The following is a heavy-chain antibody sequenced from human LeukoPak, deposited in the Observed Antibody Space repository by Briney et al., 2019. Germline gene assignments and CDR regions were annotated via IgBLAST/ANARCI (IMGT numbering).Heavy chain of an antibody. Sequence: PSETLSLTCTVSGGSISSGSYCWSWIRQSAGKGLEWIGHIHISGSTNCNPSLKSRVTISVDTSKNQFSLKLSSVTAADTAVYYCARETSQKGAHYMDVWGKGTTVTISS. CDR2: IHISGST. CDR3: ARETSQKGAHYMDV. V-gene: IGHV4-61*10. CDR1: GGSISSGSYC. J-gene: IGHJ6*03. D-gene: IGHD3-16*01.